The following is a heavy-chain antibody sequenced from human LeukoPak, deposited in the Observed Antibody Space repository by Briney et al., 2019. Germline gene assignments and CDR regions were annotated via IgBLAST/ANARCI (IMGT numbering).Heavy chain of an antibody. V-gene: IGHV4-39*01. J-gene: IGHJ4*02. Sequence: SETLSLTCTVSGGSISSGSYYWGWIRQPPGKGLEWIGSIYYSGSTYYNPSLKSRVTVSVDTSKNQFSLKLSSVTAADTAVYYCASNMRRVFGVVIMVHFDYWGQGTLVTVSS. CDR1: GGSISSGSYY. CDR2: IYYSGST. D-gene: IGHD3-3*01. CDR3: ASNMRRVFGVVIMVHFDY.